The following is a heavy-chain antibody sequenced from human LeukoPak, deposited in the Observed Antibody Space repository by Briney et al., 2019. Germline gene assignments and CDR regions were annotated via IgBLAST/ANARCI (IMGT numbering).Heavy chain of an antibody. CDR3: ARDREVRGVQYYYYYYGMDV. CDR1: GYTFTGYY. J-gene: IGHJ6*02. V-gene: IGHV1-2*02. CDR2: INPNSGGT. Sequence: ASVKVSCKASGYTFTGYYMHWVRQAPGQGLEWMGWINPNSGGTNYAQKFQGRVTMTRDTSISTAYMELSRLRSDDTAVYYRARDREVRGVQYYYYYYGMDVWGQGTTVTVSS. D-gene: IGHD3-10*01.